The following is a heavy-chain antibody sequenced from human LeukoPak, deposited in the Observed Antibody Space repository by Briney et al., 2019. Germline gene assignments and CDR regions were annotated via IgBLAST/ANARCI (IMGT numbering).Heavy chain of an antibody. CDR3: ARGRPSTNRNNISWFDP. D-gene: IGHD2/OR15-2a*01. CDR2: INPNSGGT. V-gene: IGHV1-2*06. Sequence: ASVKVSCKASGYTFTGYYMHWVRQAPGQGLEWMGRINPNSGGTNYAQKFQGRVTMTRDTSISTAYMELSRLRSDDTAVYYCARGRPSTNRNNISWFDPWGQGTLVTVSS. CDR1: GYTFTGYY. J-gene: IGHJ5*02.